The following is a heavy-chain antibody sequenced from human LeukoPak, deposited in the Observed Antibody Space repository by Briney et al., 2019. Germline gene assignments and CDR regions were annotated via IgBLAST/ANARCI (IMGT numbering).Heavy chain of an antibody. V-gene: IGHV1-2*02. CDR3: ARVVSSSSGWSLFAFDI. J-gene: IGHJ3*02. Sequence: ASVKVSCKASGYTFTGYCIHWVRQAPGQGLEWMGWINPDSGDTNYAQRFQGRVTMTRDTSISTAYMELSRLRSDDTAVYYCARVVSSSSGWSLFAFDIWGQGTMVTVSS. CDR1: GYTFTGYC. D-gene: IGHD6-13*01. CDR2: INPDSGDT.